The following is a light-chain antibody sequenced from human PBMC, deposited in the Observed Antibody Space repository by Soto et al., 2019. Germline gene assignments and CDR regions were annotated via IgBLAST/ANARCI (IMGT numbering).Light chain of an antibody. CDR2: XAS. J-gene: IGKJ1*01. V-gene: IGKV1-5*03. CDR1: QGVXSW. CDR3: QPYYSYCP. Sequence: SPATVSEKKEDSVTITCRARQGVXSWLAWYQEKSGKAPKVLIYXASTLESGVPSRFSGSGSGTEFTLTISSLQADELATYFCQPYYSYCPVAQVTKVAIK.